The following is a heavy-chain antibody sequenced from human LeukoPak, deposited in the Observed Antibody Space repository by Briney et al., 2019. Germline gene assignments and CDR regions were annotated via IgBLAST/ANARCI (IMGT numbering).Heavy chain of an antibody. CDR3: ARPKYSSSWFYYYYGMDV. Sequence: GGSLRLSCAASGFTFSSYWMSWVRQAPGKGLEWVANIKQDGSEKYYVDSVKGRFTISRDNAKNSLYLQMNSLRAEDTAVYYCARPKYSSSWFYYYYGMDVWGQGTTVTVSS. CDR2: IKQDGSEK. V-gene: IGHV3-7*01. CDR1: GFTFSSYW. D-gene: IGHD6-13*01. J-gene: IGHJ6*02.